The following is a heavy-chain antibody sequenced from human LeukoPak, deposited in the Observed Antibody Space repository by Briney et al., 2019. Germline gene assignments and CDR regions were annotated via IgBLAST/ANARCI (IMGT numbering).Heavy chain of an antibody. CDR3: ARDRGSYGLFDY. V-gene: IGHV3-74*01. Sequence: GGSLRLSCAASGFTFSNYYMHWVRQAPGTGLVWVSRITSDGSTTSYADSVKGRFTISRDNGKNTLYLQMNSLRAEDTAVYYCARDRGSYGLFDYWGQGTLVTVSS. CDR2: ITSDGSTT. D-gene: IGHD5-18*01. CDR1: GFTFSNYY. J-gene: IGHJ4*02.